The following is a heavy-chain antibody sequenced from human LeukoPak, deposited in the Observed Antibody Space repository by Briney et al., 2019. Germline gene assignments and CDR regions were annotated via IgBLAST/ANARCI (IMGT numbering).Heavy chain of an antibody. Sequence: SETLSLTCTVSGGSISSYYWNWIRQPPGKGLEWIGYIHYSGTNYYNPSLKSRVTISVDTSKSQFSLKLSSVTAADTAVYYCARGRGSYEEWGQGTLVTVFS. V-gene: IGHV4-59*12. J-gene: IGHJ4*02. CDR3: ARGRGSYEE. CDR2: IHYSGTN. CDR1: GGSISSYY. D-gene: IGHD1-26*01.